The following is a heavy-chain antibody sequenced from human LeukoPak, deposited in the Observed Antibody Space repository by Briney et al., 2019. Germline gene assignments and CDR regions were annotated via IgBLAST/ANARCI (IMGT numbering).Heavy chain of an antibody. D-gene: IGHD3-10*01. CDR3: ARATFDYYGSGSYSGSGY. CDR1: GCTFTSYY. Sequence: ASVKVSCKASGCTFTSYYMHWVRQAPGQGLEWMGIINPSGGSTSYAQKFQGRVTMTRDTSTSTVYMELSSLRSEDTAVYYCARATFDYYGSGSYSGSGYWGQGALVTVSS. CDR2: INPSGGST. J-gene: IGHJ4*02. V-gene: IGHV1-46*01.